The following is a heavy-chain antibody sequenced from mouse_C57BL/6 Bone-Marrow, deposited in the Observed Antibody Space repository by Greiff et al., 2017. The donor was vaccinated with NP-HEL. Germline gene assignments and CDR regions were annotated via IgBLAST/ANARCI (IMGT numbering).Heavy chain of an antibody. V-gene: IGHV3-3*01. D-gene: IGHD1-1*01. CDR3: ARAPSYYGSSYWYFDV. J-gene: IGHJ1*03. Sequence: VQLQQSGPSLVRPSQTLSLTCTVTGFSINSDCYWIWIRQFPGNKLEYIGYTFYSGITYYNPSLESRTYITRDTSKNQFSLKLSSVTTEDTATYYCARAPSYYGSSYWYFDVWGTGTTVTVSS. CDR2: TFYSGIT. CDR1: GFSINSDCY.